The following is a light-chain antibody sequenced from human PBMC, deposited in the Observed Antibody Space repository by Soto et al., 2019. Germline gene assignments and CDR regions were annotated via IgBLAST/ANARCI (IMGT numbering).Light chain of an antibody. CDR2: GAS. Sequence: EIVMTQSPTTLSVSPGESVTLSCRASQSVGSDLAWYQQIPGQAPRLLIYGASTRATGIPARFSGSGSATEFTLTISSLQSEDFAMYYCQQYGTSPQTFGQGTKVEIK. CDR1: QSVGSD. V-gene: IGKV3-15*01. J-gene: IGKJ2*01. CDR3: QQYGTSPQT.